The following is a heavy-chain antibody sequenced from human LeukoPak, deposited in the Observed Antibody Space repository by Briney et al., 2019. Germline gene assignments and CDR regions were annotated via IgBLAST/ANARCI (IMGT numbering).Heavy chain of an antibody. CDR3: ARGAHSGSYH. J-gene: IGHJ1*01. CDR1: GGSFSGYY. V-gene: IGHV4-34*01. Sequence: SETLSLTCAVYGGSFSGYYWSWIRQPPGKGLEWIGEINHSGSTNHNPSLKSRVTISVDTSKNQFSLKLSSVTAADTAVYYCARGAHSGSYHWGQGTLVTVSS. CDR2: INHSGST. D-gene: IGHD1-26*01.